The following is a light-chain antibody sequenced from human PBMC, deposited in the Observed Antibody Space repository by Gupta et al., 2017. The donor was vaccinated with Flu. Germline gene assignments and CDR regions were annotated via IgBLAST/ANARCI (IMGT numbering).Light chain of an antibody. V-gene: IGKV3-15*01. Sequence: VMTQSPATLSVSPGETVTLPCRASQGVDTHLAWYQQKPGQAPRLLIYGASGRATRTPARFSGAGSGTDFTLTINSLQAEDFATYYCQQYSSWPLVFGQGTRV. CDR2: GAS. J-gene: IGKJ1*01. CDR3: QQYSSWPLV. CDR1: QGVDTH.